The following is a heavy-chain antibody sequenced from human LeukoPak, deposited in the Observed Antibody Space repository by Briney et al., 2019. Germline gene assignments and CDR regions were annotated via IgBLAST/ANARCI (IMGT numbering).Heavy chain of an antibody. V-gene: IGHV3-9*01. CDR1: GFTFDDYA. CDR2: ISWNSGSI. CDR3: AKDTAMRGGYPYFGY. D-gene: IGHD3-22*01. Sequence: GGSLRLSCAASGFTFDDYAMHWVRQAPGKGLEWVSGISWNSGSIGYADSVKGRFTISRDNAKNSLYLQMNSLRAEDTALYYCAKDTAMRGGYPYFGYWGQGTLDTVSS. J-gene: IGHJ4*02.